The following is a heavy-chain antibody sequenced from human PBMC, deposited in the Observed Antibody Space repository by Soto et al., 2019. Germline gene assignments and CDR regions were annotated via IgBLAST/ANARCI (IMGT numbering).Heavy chain of an antibody. D-gene: IGHD2-15*01. CDR1: GGTLSHYA. V-gene: IGHV1-69*12. CDR3: ARVRVVMVADSFDS. CDR2: IVPGFGTG. J-gene: IGHJ4*02. Sequence: QVQLVQSGAEVKRPGSSVKVSCKASGGTLSHYAISWVRQAPRQGLEWMGGIVPGFGTGIYAQNFQGRVTITADESTNTVYMELSSLRLEDTAVYYCARVRVVMVADSFDSWGQGTLVTVS.